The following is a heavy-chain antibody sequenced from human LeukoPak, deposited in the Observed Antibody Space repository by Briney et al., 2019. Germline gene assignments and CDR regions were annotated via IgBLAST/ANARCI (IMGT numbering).Heavy chain of an antibody. V-gene: IGHV3-9*03. Sequence: PGRSLRLSCAASGFTFDDYAMHWVRQAPGKGLEWVSSISWNSGSIGYADSVKGRFTISRDNAKNSLYLQMNSLRAEDMALYYCTIGYTYGQFDYWGQGTLVTVSS. CDR3: TIGYTYGQFDY. D-gene: IGHD5-18*01. CDR1: GFTFDDYA. CDR2: ISWNSGSI. J-gene: IGHJ4*02.